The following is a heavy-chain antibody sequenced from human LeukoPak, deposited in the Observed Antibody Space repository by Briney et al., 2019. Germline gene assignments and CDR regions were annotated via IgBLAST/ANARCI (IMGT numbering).Heavy chain of an antibody. CDR3: ARDPTRSGLDY. CDR1: GGSISSYY. D-gene: IGHD4-11*01. CDR2: IYYSGST. V-gene: IGHV4-59*01. J-gene: IGHJ4*02. Sequence: PSEALSFTCTVSGGSISSYYWSWIRQPPGKGLEWIGYIYYSGSTNYNPSLKSRVTISVDTSKNQFSLKLSSVTAADTAVYYCARDPTRSGLDYWGQGTLVTVSS.